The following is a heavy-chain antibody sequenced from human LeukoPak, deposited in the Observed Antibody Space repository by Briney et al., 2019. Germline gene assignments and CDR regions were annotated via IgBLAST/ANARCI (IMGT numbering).Heavy chain of an antibody. CDR1: GFTFDDYV. J-gene: IGHJ5*02. V-gene: IGHV3-9*01. CDR2: ISWNSGSI. CDR3: AKGNYYNNWFDP. Sequence: PGGSLRLSCAASGFTFDDYVMHWVRQAPGKGLEWVSGISWNSGSIGYADSVKGRFTISRDNAKNSLYLQMNSLRAQDTALYYCAKGNYYNNWFDPWGQGTLVTVSS. D-gene: IGHD3-22*01.